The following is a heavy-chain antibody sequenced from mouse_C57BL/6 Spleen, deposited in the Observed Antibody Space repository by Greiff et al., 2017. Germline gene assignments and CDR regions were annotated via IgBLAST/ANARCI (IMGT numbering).Heavy chain of an antibody. J-gene: IGHJ4*01. CDR2: INPNNGGT. CDR3: ARSGYYGSVYYAMDY. CDR1: GYTFTDYN. V-gene: IGHV1-22*01. D-gene: IGHD1-1*01. Sequence: EVQLQESGPELVKPGASVKMSCKASGYTFTDYNMHWVKQSHGKSLEWIGYINPNNGGTSYNQKFKGKATLTVNKSSSTAYMELRSLTSEDSAVYYCARSGYYGSVYYAMDYWGQGTSVTVSS.